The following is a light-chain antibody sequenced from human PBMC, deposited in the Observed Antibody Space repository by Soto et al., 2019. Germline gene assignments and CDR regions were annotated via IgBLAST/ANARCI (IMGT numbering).Light chain of an antibody. CDR2: GTS. J-gene: IGKJ1*01. CDR1: QSVSSNY. V-gene: IGKV3-20*01. Sequence: EIVLTQSPGTLSLSPWEIATLSCRATQSVSSNYLAWYQQKPGQAPRLLIYGTSSRATGIPDRFSGSGSGTDFTLTISRLEPEDFAVYYCQQFGSAWTIGQGTKVDIK. CDR3: QQFGSAWT.